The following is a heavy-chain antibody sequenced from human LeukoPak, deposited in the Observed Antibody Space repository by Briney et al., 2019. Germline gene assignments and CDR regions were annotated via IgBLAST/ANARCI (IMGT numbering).Heavy chain of an antibody. CDR3: ARDHPPQPYYYDSSGYYDY. CDR1: GFTFSSYG. V-gene: IGHV3-33*01. CDR2: IWYDGSNK. Sequence: GGSLRLSCAASGFTFSSYGMHGVGQAPGKGLEGVAVIWYDGSNKYYADSVKGRFTISRDNSKSTLYLQMNSLRAEDTAVYYCARDHPPQPYYYDSSGYYDYWGQGTLVTVSS. J-gene: IGHJ4*02. D-gene: IGHD3-22*01.